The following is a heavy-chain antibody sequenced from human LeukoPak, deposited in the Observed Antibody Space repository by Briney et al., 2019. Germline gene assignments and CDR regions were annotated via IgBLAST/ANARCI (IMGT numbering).Heavy chain of an antibody. D-gene: IGHD3-10*02. J-gene: IGHJ6*04. CDR1: GFTFSNYW. Sequence: GGSLRLSCAASGFTFSNYWMHWVRQAPGKGLVWVSSISSSSSYIYYADSVKGRFTISRDNAKNSLYLQMNSLRAEDTAVYYCAELGITMIGGVWGKGTAVTISS. V-gene: IGHV3-21*01. CDR3: AELGITMIGGV. CDR2: ISSSSSYI.